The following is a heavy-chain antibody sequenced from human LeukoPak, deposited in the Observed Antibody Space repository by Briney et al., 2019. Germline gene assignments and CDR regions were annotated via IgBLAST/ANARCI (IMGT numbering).Heavy chain of an antibody. Sequence: GGSLRLSCAASRFTFSTYAMSWVRQAPGKGLEWVSTISSSGGNTYYADSVKGRFTISRDNSKNTLYLQTNSLRAEDTAVYYCAKGPYSSYGYPHEDWGQGTLVTVSS. CDR1: RFTFSTYA. D-gene: IGHD5-18*01. V-gene: IGHV3-23*01. CDR2: ISSSGGNT. J-gene: IGHJ4*02. CDR3: AKGPYSSYGYPHED.